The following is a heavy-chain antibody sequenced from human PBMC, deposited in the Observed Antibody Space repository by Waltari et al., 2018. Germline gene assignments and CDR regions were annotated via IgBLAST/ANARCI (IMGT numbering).Heavy chain of an antibody. D-gene: IGHD2-15*01. CDR2: ISHSGST. V-gene: IGHV4-34*01. CDR1: GGSFSGYY. CDR3: ARGPYCSGGSCYYYYYYYMDV. Sequence: QVQLQQWGAGLLKPSETLSLTCAVYGGSFSGYYWSWIRQPPGKGLGWLGEISHSGSTNSHPPLKGRVTISVDTSKDQFSLKLSSVAAADTAVYYCARGPYCSGGSCYYYYYYYMDVWGKGTTVTVSS. J-gene: IGHJ6*03.